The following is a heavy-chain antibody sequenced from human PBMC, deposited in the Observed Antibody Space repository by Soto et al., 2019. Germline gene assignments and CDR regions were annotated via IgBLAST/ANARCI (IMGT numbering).Heavy chain of an antibody. Sequence: PSETLSLTCTVSGFSISSGHYWGWMRQTPGKGLEWIGSTHRSGRTYYSTSLKSRVTISVDTSKNQVSLRLRSVTAADTALYYCATHYYGAYVVDSWGKVTLGTVCS. CDR1: GFSISSGHY. J-gene: IGHJ4*02. D-gene: IGHD4-17*01. CDR3: ATHYYGAYVVDS. CDR2: THRSGRT. V-gene: IGHV4-38-2*02.